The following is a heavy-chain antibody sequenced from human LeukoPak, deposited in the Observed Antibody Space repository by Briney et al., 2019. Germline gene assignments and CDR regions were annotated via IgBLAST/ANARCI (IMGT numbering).Heavy chain of an antibody. J-gene: IGHJ4*02. CDR1: GGSINNPNYY. D-gene: IGHD3-10*01. CDR3: ASHQYGSGSYYHDY. V-gene: IGHV4-61*02. CDR2: ISTTGST. Sequence: SQTLSLTCTVSGGSINNPNYYWSWIRRPAGKGLEWIGRISTTGSTSYGPSLKSRVIISIDTSKNQFSLRLSSATAADTAVYYCASHQYGSGSYYHDYWGQGALVTVSS.